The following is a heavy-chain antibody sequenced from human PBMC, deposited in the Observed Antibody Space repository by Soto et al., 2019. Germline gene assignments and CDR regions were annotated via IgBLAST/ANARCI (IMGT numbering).Heavy chain of an antibody. V-gene: IGHV1-18*01. J-gene: IGHJ4*02. Sequence: QVQLVQSGAEVKKPGASGKVSCKAPGSTFSNYGFSWVRQAPGQGLEWMGWISGYNGNTNYAERLQGRVTMTTDTSTSTAYMELKSLRYDDTAVYYCAREGQLGYWGQGTPVTVSS. D-gene: IGHD6-6*01. CDR1: GSTFSNYG. CDR3: AREGQLGY. CDR2: ISGYNGNT.